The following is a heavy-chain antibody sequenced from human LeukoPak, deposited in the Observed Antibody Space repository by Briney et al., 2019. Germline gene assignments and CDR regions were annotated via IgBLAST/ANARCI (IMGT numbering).Heavy chain of an antibody. V-gene: IGHV4-59*08. CDR3: ARHTAEKYNWFDR. CDR2: NYYSGST. Sequence: SETLSLTCTVSGGSISNYYWSWIRQPPGKGLEWIGYNYYSGSTNYNPSLKSRVTISVDTSKNQFSLKVSSVTAADTAVYYCARHTAEKYNWFDRWGQGTLVTVSS. CDR1: GGSISNYY. D-gene: IGHD5-24*01. J-gene: IGHJ5*02.